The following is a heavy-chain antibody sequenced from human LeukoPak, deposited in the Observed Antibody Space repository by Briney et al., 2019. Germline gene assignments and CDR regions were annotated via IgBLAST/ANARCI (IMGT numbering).Heavy chain of an antibody. D-gene: IGHD2-2*01. CDR1: GYTFTGYY. CDR2: INPNSGGT. J-gene: IGHJ6*02. CDR3: ARGDIVVVPAAINYGMDV. Sequence: GASVKDSCKASGYTFTGYYMHWMRQAPRQGLEWMGWINPNSGGTNYAQKFQGRVTMTRDTSISTAYMELSRLRSDDTAVYYCARGDIVVVPAAINYGMDVWGQGTTVTVSS. V-gene: IGHV1-2*02.